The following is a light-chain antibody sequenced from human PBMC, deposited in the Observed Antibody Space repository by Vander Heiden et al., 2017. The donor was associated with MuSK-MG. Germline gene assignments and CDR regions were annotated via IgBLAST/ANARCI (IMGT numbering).Light chain of an antibody. J-gene: IGKJ4*01. CDR2: AAS. CDR1: QSISSY. V-gene: IGKV1-39*01. Sequence: DIKMTQSPSSLSASVGDRVTITCRASQSISSYLYWYQQKPGKAPKLLIYAASSLQSGVPSRFSGSGYGTDFTLTISSLQPEDFASYYCQQIYSSPSITFGGGTKVEIK. CDR3: QQIYSSPSIT.